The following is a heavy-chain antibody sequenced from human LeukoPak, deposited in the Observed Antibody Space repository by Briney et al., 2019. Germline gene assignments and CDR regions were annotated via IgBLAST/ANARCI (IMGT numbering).Heavy chain of an antibody. D-gene: IGHD3-3*01. CDR2: IYYSGST. V-gene: IGHV4-59*01. J-gene: IGHJ5*02. CDR1: GGSISSYY. Sequence: SETLSLTCTVSGGSISSYYWSWIRQPPGKGLEWIGYIYYSGSTNYNPSLKSRVTISVDTSKNQFSLKLSSVTAADTAVYYCARARFGGITIFGVVTGPWFDPWGQGTLVTVSS. CDR3: ARARFGGITIFGVVTGPWFDP.